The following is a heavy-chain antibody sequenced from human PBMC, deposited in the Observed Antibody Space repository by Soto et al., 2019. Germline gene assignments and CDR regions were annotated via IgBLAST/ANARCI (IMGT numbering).Heavy chain of an antibody. CDR2: IIPIFGTA. Sequence: QVQLVQSGAAVKTPGSSVKVSCKASGGTFSSYSINWVRQAPGQGLEWMGEIIPIFGTANYAQKFQGRVTITADESTSTAYMELSSLRSEDTAVYYCARDGGRHSGGIDYWGQGTLVTVS. J-gene: IGHJ4*02. D-gene: IGHD1-26*01. CDR1: GGTFSSYS. V-gene: IGHV1-69*01. CDR3: ARDGGRHSGGIDY.